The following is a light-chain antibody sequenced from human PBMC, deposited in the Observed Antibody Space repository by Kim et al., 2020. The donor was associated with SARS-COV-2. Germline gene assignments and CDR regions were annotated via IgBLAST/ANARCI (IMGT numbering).Light chain of an antibody. V-gene: IGKV3-15*01. CDR2: DAT. Sequence: SPGERATLSCRASQTINTKLVWYQQKPGQAPRLLFYDATTRATGVPARFIGSGSETDFTLTISSLQSEDFAVYYCQQSNDWPPLTFGQGTKVDIK. J-gene: IGKJ1*01. CDR1: QTINTK. CDR3: QQSNDWPPLT.